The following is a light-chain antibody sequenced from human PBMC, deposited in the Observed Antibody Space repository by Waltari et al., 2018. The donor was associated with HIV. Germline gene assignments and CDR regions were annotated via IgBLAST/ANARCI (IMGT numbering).Light chain of an antibody. CDR1: SSDVGASTY. Sequence: QSALTQPHSASGSPGQSVTISYTGTSSDVGASTYVSWFQQPPGKAPKLMIYDVPQRPSGVPVRFSGSKSGNTASLTVSGLQAEDEADYYCASHAGSKDVFGGGTRLTVL. J-gene: IGLJ2*01. V-gene: IGLV2-8*01. CDR2: DVP. CDR3: ASHAGSKDV.